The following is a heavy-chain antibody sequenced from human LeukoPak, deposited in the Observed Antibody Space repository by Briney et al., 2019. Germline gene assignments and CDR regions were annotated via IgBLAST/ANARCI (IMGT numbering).Heavy chain of an antibody. J-gene: IGHJ6*02. Sequence: ASVKVSCKASGYTFTSYYMHWVRQAPGQGLEWMGIINPSGGSTSYAQKFQGRVTMTRDTSTSTVYMELSSLRSEDTAVYYCATDTGLQHGDYYYYGMDVWGQGTTVTVSS. CDR1: GYTFTSYY. CDR3: ATDTGLQHGDYYYYGMDV. D-gene: IGHD4-4*01. CDR2: INPSGGST. V-gene: IGHV1-46*01.